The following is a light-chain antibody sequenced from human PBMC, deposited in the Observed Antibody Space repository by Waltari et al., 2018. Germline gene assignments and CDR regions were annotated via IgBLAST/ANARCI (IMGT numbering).Light chain of an antibody. J-gene: IGLJ1*01. CDR1: MSNIGSQS. V-gene: IGLV1-44*01. CDR3: AAWDDSLHARFV. Sequence: QSALTQPPSASGTPGQRVIISCSGSMSNIGSQSVSWFQKLPATAPNLAIYSRPRRPSGVPDRFSGSKSRPSASLAISGLQSGDEADYYCAAWDDSLHARFVFGTGTKVTVL. CDR2: SRP.